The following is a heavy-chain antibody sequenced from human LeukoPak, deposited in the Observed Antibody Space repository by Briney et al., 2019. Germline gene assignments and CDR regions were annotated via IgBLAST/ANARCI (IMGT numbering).Heavy chain of an antibody. J-gene: IGHJ1*01. V-gene: IGHV3-33*08. CDR2: IWYDGSNK. CDR3: ARSTTSYCSSTSGDH. D-gene: IGHD2-2*01. Sequence: GGSLRLSCAASGFTFSSYAMSWVRQAPGKGLEWVAVIWYDGSNKYYADSVKGRFTISRDNSKNTLYLQMNSLRAEDTAVYYCARSTTSYCSSTSGDHWGQGTLVTVSS. CDR1: GFTFSSYA.